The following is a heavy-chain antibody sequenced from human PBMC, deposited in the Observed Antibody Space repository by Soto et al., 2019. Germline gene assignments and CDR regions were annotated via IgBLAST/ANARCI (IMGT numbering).Heavy chain of an antibody. CDR3: ATDNGRSPLDY. CDR2: ISSSSRTI. V-gene: IGHV3-48*01. D-gene: IGHD2-15*01. Sequence: EVQLVESGGGLVQPGGSLRLSCAASGFTFSSYSMNWVRQAPGKGLEWVSYISSSSRTIYYADSVKGRFTISRDNAKNSLSLQMKSLRAEDTAVYYRATDNGRSPLDYWGQGTLVTVSS. J-gene: IGHJ4*02. CDR1: GFTFSSYS.